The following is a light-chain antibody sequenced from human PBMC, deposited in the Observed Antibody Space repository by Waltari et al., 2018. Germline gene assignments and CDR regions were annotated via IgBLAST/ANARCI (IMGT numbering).Light chain of an antibody. Sequence: SYELTQPPSVSVSPGQTARITCSGDPLPQQYVYWSQQKPGQAPVLVIYQDSERPSGIPERFSGSSSGTTVTLTISGVQAEDEADYYCQSADSSGTFYVFGTGTKVTVL. CDR1: PLPQQY. CDR2: QDS. J-gene: IGLJ1*01. V-gene: IGLV3-25*03. CDR3: QSADSSGTFYV.